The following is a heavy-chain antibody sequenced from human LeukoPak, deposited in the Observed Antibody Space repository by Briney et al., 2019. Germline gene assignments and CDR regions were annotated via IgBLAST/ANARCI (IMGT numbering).Heavy chain of an antibody. V-gene: IGHV3-23*01. Sequence: PGGSLRLSCAASGFTFSSYAMSWVRQAPGKGLEWVSAISGSGGSTYYADSVKGRFTISRDNSKNTLYLQTNSLRAEDTAVYYCAKDRGPYSYTPLGYFDYWGQGTLVTVSS. D-gene: IGHD5-18*01. CDR3: AKDRGPYSYTPLGYFDY. CDR1: GFTFSSYA. J-gene: IGHJ4*02. CDR2: ISGSGGST.